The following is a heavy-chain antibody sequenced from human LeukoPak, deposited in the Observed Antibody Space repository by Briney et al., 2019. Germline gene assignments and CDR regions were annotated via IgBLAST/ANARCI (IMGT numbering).Heavy chain of an antibody. CDR3: ARETRLMGYSSGLGFNY. CDR1: GGSISGWY. CDR2: IYSSGST. Sequence: SQTLSLTCSVSGGSISGWYWSWIRQPPGKGLEWIGHIYSSGSTNYNPSLKSRVTISIDTSKNQFSLQLSSVTAADTAVYYCARETRLMGYSSGLGFNYWGQGTLVTVSS. D-gene: IGHD6-19*01. J-gene: IGHJ4*02. V-gene: IGHV4-59*01.